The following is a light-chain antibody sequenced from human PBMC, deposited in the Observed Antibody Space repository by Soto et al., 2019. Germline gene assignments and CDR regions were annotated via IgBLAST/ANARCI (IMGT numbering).Light chain of an antibody. CDR1: QGIRND. CDR2: AAS. Sequence: DIQMTQPPSSLSASVGDRVTITCRASQGIRNDLAWYQQKPGKAPKRLIYAASSLASGVPSRFSGSGSGTEFTLTISSLQPEDFATYYCLQHNNYPRTFGQGTKVDIK. V-gene: IGKV1-17*01. CDR3: LQHNNYPRT. J-gene: IGKJ1*01.